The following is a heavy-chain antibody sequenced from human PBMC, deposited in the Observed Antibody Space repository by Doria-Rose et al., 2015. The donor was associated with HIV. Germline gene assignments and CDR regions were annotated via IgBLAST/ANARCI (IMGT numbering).Heavy chain of an antibody. CDR3: ARSDRLWTGYYDNNFFDP. CDR2: ISSTSSTI. D-gene: IGHD3-3*01. J-gene: IGHJ5*02. Sequence: QAPGKGLEWLSYISSTSSTIYSADSVKGRFTISRDNAKNSLYLQMNSLTDEDTAMYYCARSDRLWTGYYDNNFFDPWGQGTLVTVSS. V-gene: IGHV3-48*02.